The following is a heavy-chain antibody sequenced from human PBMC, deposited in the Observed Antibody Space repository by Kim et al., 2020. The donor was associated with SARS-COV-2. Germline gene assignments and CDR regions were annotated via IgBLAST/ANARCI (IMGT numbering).Heavy chain of an antibody. CDR1: GDSISSGNYY. CDR3: ARCDNSGQKRWFDP. D-gene: IGHD3-22*01. CDR2: ISYSGNT. Sequence: SETLSLTCIVSGDSISSGNYYWTWIRQLPGKGLEWIGYISYSGNTYYNPSLKSRVTTSLDTSKNQFSLTLSSVIAADTAVYYCARCDNSGQKRWFDPWGQGALVTVSS. V-gene: IGHV4-31*03. J-gene: IGHJ5*02.